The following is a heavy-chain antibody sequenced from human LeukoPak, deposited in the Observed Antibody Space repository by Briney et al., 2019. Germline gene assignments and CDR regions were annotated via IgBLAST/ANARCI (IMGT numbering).Heavy chain of an antibody. V-gene: IGHV3-23*01. CDR1: GLTFSSYA. J-gene: IGHJ4*02. CDR2: ISGSGGST. Sequence: SGGSLRLSCAASGLTFSSYAMSWVRQAPGKGLEWVSAISGSGGSTYYADSVKGRFTISRDNSKNTLYLQMNSLRAEDTAVYYCAKVGTMIVVVDIDYWGQGTLVTVSS. CDR3: AKVGTMIVVVDIDY. D-gene: IGHD3-22*01.